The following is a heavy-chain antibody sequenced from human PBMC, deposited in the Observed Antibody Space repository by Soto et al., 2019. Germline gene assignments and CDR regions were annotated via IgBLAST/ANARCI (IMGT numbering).Heavy chain of an antibody. D-gene: IGHD2-2*02. V-gene: IGHV5-10-1*01. CDR3: ARRDCSSTSCYRDNYYYGMDV. CDR2: IDPSDSYT. CDR1: GYSFTSYW. Sequence: PGESLKISCKGSGYSFTSYWISGVRQMPGKGLEWMGRIDPSDSYTNYSPSFQGHVTISADKSISTAYLQWSSLKASDTAMYYCARRDCSSTSCYRDNYYYGMDVWGQGTTVTVSS. J-gene: IGHJ6*02.